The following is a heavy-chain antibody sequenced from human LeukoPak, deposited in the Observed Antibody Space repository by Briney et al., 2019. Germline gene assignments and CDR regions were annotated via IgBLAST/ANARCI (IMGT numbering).Heavy chain of an antibody. Sequence: ETLSLTCIVSGGSISSISSNNYHWGWIRQPPGKGLEWIRSIYYSGSTYYNPSLKSRVTISVDTSKNQFSLKLSSVTAADTALYYCAREMGVVTAHGIDVWGQGTTVTVSS. CDR2: IYYSGST. CDR3: AREMGVVTAHGIDV. CDR1: GGSISSISSNNYH. J-gene: IGHJ6*02. D-gene: IGHD4-23*01. V-gene: IGHV4-39*02.